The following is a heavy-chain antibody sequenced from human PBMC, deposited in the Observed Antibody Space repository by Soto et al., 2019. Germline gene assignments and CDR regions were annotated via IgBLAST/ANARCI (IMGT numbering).Heavy chain of an antibody. CDR1: GFTFSSYG. Sequence: QVQLVESGGGVVQPGRSLRLSCAASGFTFSSYGMHWVRQAPGKGLEWVAVISYDGSNKYYADSVKGRFTISRDNSKNTTYLQMNRLRAEDTAVYYCAKGPAIVLVPAAMNYYSGMDVWGQGTTVTVSS. J-gene: IGHJ6*02. CDR2: ISYDGSNK. V-gene: IGHV3-30*18. CDR3: AKGPAIVLVPAAMNYYSGMDV. D-gene: IGHD2-2*01.